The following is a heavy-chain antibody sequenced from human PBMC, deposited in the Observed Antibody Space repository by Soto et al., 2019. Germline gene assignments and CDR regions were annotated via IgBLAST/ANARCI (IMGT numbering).Heavy chain of an antibody. D-gene: IGHD2-8*01. V-gene: IGHV3-73*01. CDR3: TTIYCTDGVCPP. CDR1: GFTFSGSA. Sequence: EVQLVESGGGLVQPGGSLKLSCAASGFTFSGSATHLVRQASGKGLEWVGRIRSKANSYATTYAESVKGRFTISRDDSKNTAYLQMNSLKTEDTAVYYCTTIYCTDGVCPPWGQGTLVTVSS. J-gene: IGHJ5*02. CDR2: IRSKANSYAT.